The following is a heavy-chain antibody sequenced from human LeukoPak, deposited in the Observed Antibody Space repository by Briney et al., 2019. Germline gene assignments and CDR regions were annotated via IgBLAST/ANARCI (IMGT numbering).Heavy chain of an antibody. CDR1: GFTFSSYG. CDR2: VSYDGNNK. Sequence: GRSLRLSCAASGFTFSSYGMHWVRQAPGKGLEWVAVVSYDGNNKYYADSVKGRFTISRDNSKNTLYLQMNSLRAEDTAVYYCATWPRGSSSWYVPGEFDYWGQGTLVTVSS. V-gene: IGHV3-30*03. J-gene: IGHJ4*02. D-gene: IGHD6-13*01. CDR3: ATWPRGSSSWYVPGEFDY.